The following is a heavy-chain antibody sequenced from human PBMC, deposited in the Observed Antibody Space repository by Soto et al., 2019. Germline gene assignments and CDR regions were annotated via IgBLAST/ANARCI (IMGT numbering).Heavy chain of an antibody. Sequence: ASVKVFCKVSGYTLTELSMHWVRQAPGKGLEWMGGFDPEDGETIYAQKFQGRVTMTEDTSTDTAYMELSSLRSEDTAVYYCATRFSGSPPSPSDAFDIWGQGTMVTVSS. V-gene: IGHV1-24*01. CDR1: GYTLTELS. J-gene: IGHJ3*02. D-gene: IGHD1-26*01. CDR2: FDPEDGET. CDR3: ATRFSGSPPSPSDAFDI.